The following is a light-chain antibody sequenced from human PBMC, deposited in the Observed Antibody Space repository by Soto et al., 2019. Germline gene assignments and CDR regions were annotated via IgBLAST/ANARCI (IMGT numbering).Light chain of an antibody. CDR2: SNN. V-gene: IGLV1-44*01. J-gene: IGLJ2*01. CDR3: ASWDVSLVV. Sequence: QPVLTQPPSASGTPGQRVTISCSGSSSNIGTNTVIWYQQLPGTAPKLLIYSNNHRPSGVPDRFSGSKSGTSASLAISGLQSEDEADYYCASWDVSLVVFGGGTKLTVL. CDR1: SSNIGTNT.